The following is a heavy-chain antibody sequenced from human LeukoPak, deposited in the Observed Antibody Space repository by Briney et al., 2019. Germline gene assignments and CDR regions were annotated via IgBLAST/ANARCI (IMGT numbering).Heavy chain of an antibody. V-gene: IGHV4-59*01. CDR3: VRDRELNY. Sequence: PSETLSLTCTVSGVSISIYYWSWVRQPPGKGLEWIGYIYNSGSTIYNPSLKSRATISADTSKNQFSLQLSSVTAADTAVYYCVRDRELNYWGQGTLVTVSS. J-gene: IGHJ4*02. CDR1: GVSISIYY. CDR2: IYNSGST. D-gene: IGHD1-7*01.